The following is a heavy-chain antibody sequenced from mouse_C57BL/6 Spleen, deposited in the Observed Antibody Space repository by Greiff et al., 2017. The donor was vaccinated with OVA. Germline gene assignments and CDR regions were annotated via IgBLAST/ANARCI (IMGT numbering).Heavy chain of an antibody. Sequence: EVKVVESGGGLVKPGGSLKLSCAASGFTFSDYGMHWVRQAPEKGLEWVAYISSGSSTISYADTVKGRFTISRDNAKNTLFLQMTSLRSEDTAMYYCARNWYWYFDVWGTGTTVTVSS. D-gene: IGHD4-1*01. CDR2: ISSGSSTI. J-gene: IGHJ1*03. CDR1: GFTFSDYG. V-gene: IGHV5-17*01. CDR3: ARNWYWYFDV.